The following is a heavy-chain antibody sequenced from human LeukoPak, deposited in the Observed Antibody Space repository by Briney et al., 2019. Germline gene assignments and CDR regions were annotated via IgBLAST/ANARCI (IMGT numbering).Heavy chain of an antibody. V-gene: IGHV4-59*01. CDR1: GGSISSYY. Sequence: SETLSLTCTVSGGSISSYYWSWIRQPPGKGLEWIGYIYYSGSTNYNPSLKSRVTISVDTSKNQFSLKLSSVTAADTAVCYCARDVVGSSGWYRGGGNWFDPWGQGTLVTVSS. D-gene: IGHD6-19*01. CDR3: ARDVVGSSGWYRGGGNWFDP. J-gene: IGHJ5*02. CDR2: IYYSGST.